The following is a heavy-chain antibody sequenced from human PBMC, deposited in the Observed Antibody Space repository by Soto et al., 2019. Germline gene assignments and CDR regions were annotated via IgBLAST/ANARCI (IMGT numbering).Heavy chain of an antibody. CDR1: GGTFNNYP. CDR3: ARGRGYSGDDHYYYFDMDV. CDR2: SIPIFGTA. D-gene: IGHD5-12*01. J-gene: IGHJ6*02. V-gene: IGHV1-69*01. Sequence: QVQLVQSGAEVKKPGSSVKVSCKASGGTFNNYPITWVRQAPGEGLEWMGGSIPIFGTANSAQKFQGRVTISVDESTSTAYMELSSLRSEDTAVYYCARGRGYSGDDHYYYFDMDVWGQGTTVTVSS.